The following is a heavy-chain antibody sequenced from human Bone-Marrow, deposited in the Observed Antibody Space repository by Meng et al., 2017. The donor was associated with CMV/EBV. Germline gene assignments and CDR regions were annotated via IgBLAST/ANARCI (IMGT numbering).Heavy chain of an antibody. D-gene: IGHD2-8*01. V-gene: IGHV3-30*04. CDR3: ARDPRGVRRHLHDY. CDR2: ISYDGSNK. Sequence: GGSLRLSCAAPGFTFSSYAMHWVRQAPGKGLEWVAVISYDGSNKYYADSVKGRFTISRDNSKNTLYLQMNSLRAEDTAVYYCARDPRGVRRHLHDYWGQGTLVTVSS. CDR1: GFTFSSYA. J-gene: IGHJ4*02.